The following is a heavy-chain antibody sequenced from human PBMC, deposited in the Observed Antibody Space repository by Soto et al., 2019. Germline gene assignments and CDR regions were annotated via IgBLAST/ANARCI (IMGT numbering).Heavy chain of an antibody. Sequence: PGASLKISCKGSGYSFTSYWISWVRQMPGKGLEWMGRIDPSDSYTNYSPSFHGHVTIAAVKPISTAYLQWSSLKASDPAMYYCARRHSSLPRWGHDWFDPWGQGTLVTVSS. CDR2: IDPSDSYT. CDR1: GYSFTSYW. V-gene: IGHV5-10-1*01. D-gene: IGHD6-13*01. CDR3: ARRHSSLPRWGHDWFDP. J-gene: IGHJ5*02.